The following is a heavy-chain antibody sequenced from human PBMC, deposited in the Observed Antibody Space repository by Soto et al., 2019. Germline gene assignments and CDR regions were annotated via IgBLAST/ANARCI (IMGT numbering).Heavy chain of an antibody. Sequence: NPGGSLRLSCTGSGFTFGDYTVNWFRQAPGKGLEWVGFMRGRPYGGTTEYAASVKGRFSISRDDSKSLAYLQMNSLRTEDTAVYYCTPLQHLDWYPIGNWGQGTLVTVSS. D-gene: IGHD3-9*01. CDR1: GFTFGDYT. V-gene: IGHV3-49*05. CDR2: MRGRPYGGTT. J-gene: IGHJ4*02. CDR3: TPLQHLDWYPIGN.